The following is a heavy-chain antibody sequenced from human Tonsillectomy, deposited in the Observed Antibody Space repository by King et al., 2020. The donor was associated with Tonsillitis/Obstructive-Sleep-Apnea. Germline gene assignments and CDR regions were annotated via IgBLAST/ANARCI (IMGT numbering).Heavy chain of an antibody. V-gene: IGHV3-48*02. CDR2: ISSSSSTI. Sequence: VQLVESGGGLVQPGGSLRLSCAASGFTFSYYSMNWVRQAPGKGLEWVSYISSSSSTIYYADSVKGRFTISRENAKNSLYLQMNSLRDEDTAVYYCARGLPAATLYYYYYYMDVWGKGTTVTVSS. CDR1: GFTFSYYS. D-gene: IGHD2-2*01. J-gene: IGHJ6*03. CDR3: ARGLPAATLYYYYYYMDV.